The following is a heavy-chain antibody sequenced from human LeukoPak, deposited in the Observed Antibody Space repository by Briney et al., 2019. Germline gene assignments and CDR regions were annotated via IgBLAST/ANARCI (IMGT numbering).Heavy chain of an antibody. CDR2: IIPIFGTA. D-gene: IGHD3-10*01. V-gene: IGHV1-69*06. Sequence: GASVKVSCKASGGTFSSYAISWVRQAPGQGLEWMGGIIPIFGTANYAQKFQGRVTITADKSTSTAYMELRSLRSDDTAVYYCARGQDYYGSLYYFDYWGQGTLVTVSS. J-gene: IGHJ4*02. CDR1: GGTFSSYA. CDR3: ARGQDYYGSLYYFDY.